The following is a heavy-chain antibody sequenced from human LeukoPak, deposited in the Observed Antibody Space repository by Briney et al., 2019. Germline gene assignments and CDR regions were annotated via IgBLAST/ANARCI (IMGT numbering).Heavy chain of an antibody. V-gene: IGHV4-59*12. Sequence: SETLSLTCTVSGGSLGSYYWSWLRQPPGKGLEWIGYIYYSGRSNQNPSLKSRVTISLDTSKNQFSLKLSSVTAADTAVYYCARDSGTTGEVKFDPWGQGTLVTVSS. CDR3: ARDSGTTGEVKFDP. CDR2: IYYSGRS. D-gene: IGHD3-10*01. CDR1: GGSLGSYY. J-gene: IGHJ5*02.